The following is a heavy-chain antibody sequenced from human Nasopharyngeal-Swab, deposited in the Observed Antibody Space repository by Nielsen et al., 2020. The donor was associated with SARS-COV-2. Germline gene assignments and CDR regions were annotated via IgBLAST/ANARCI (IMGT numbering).Heavy chain of an antibody. CDR1: GGSIGIVLFY. CDR2: IYTSGST. CDR3: ARQRGSGSYWDYYYYAIDV. D-gene: IGHD3-10*01. Sequence: SESLCLSGSCSGGSIGIVLFYWNWMRQPAGEGLEWLGRIYTSGSTNCNPSLKSRVTISVDTSKTLVSLKLIPITAADTAVYYCARQRGSGSYWDYYYYAIDVWGQGTTVTVSS. J-gene: IGHJ6*02. V-gene: IGHV4-61*02.